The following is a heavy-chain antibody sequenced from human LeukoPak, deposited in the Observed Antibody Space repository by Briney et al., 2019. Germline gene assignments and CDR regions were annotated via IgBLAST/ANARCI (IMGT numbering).Heavy chain of an antibody. CDR3: ARDGVQGAPRGGYFDY. D-gene: IGHD3-10*01. Sequence: PGGSLRLSCAASGFTFSSHEMNWVRQAPGKGLEWLSYISGGGSKIYYADSVQGRFTISRDNAKNSLYLQLNSLRAEDTAVYYCARDGVQGAPRGGYFDYRGQGILVTVSS. CDR2: ISGGGSKI. J-gene: IGHJ4*02. CDR1: GFTFSSHE. V-gene: IGHV3-48*03.